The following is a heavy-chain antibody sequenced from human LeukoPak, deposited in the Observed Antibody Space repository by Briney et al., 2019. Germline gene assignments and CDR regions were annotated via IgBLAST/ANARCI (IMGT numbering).Heavy chain of an antibody. CDR1: GYTFTSYG. Sequence: ASVKVSCKASGYTFTSYGISWVRQAPGQGLEWMGWISAYNGNTNYAQELQGRVTMTTDTSTSTAYMELRSLRSDDTAVYYCARVVRYCSSTSCAIYYYGMDVWGQGTTVTVSS. CDR3: ARVVRYCSSTSCAIYYYGMDV. J-gene: IGHJ6*02. CDR2: ISAYNGNT. D-gene: IGHD2-2*01. V-gene: IGHV1-18*01.